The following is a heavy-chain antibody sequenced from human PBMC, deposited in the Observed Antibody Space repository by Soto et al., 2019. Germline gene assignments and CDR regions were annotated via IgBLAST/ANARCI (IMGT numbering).Heavy chain of an antibody. D-gene: IGHD3-9*01. Sequence: GASVKVSCTASGYTFTGYYMHWVRQAPGQGLEWMGWISANNGNTNYAQKLQGRVTMTRDTSTSTAYMELRSLRSDDTAVYYCARNYDILTGYYDNVVTAFDYWGQGTLVTVSS. CDR3: ARNYDILTGYYDNVVTAFDY. CDR2: ISANNGNT. CDR1: GYTFTGYY. J-gene: IGHJ4*02. V-gene: IGHV1-18*04.